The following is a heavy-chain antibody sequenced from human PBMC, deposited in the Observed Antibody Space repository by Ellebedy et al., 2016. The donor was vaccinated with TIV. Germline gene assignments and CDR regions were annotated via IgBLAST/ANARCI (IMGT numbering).Heavy chain of an antibody. J-gene: IGHJ4*02. Sequence: GESLKISCAVSGFTFSTSWMSWVRQAPGQGLEWVANMNGDGNERYYVDSVEGRFTISRDNTRNSLYLQMNSLRADDTAVYYCTKDGSGTVNFWGQGTLVTVSS. CDR2: MNGDGNER. D-gene: IGHD1-1*01. V-gene: IGHV3-7*01. CDR1: GFTFSTSW. CDR3: TKDGSGTVNF.